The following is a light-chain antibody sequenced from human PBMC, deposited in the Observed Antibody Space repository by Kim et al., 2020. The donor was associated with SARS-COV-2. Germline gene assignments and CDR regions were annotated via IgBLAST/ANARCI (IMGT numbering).Light chain of an antibody. V-gene: IGLV2-11*01. CDR3: CSYAGSPPYV. Sequence: QSALTQPRSVSGSPGHSVTISCTATSSDVGGYNYVSWYQQHPGKAPKLMIYDVSQRPSGVPDRFSGSKSGNTASLTISGLQAEDEADYCCCSYAGSPPYVFGTGTKVTVL. J-gene: IGLJ1*01. CDR2: DVS. CDR1: SSDVGGYNY.